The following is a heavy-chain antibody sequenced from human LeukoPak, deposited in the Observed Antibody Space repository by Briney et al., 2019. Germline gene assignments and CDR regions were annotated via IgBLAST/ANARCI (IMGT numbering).Heavy chain of an antibody. V-gene: IGHV3-48*02. CDR3: ARVVVGATSQWFAP. CDR1: GFTFSSYS. CDR2: ISSSSSTI. Sequence: GGSLRLSCAASGFTFSSYSMNWVRQAPGKGLEWVSYISSSSSTIYYADSVKGRFTISRDNAKKSLYLQMNSLRDEDTAVYYWARVVVGATSQWFAPWGRGTLVTVSS. J-gene: IGHJ5*02. D-gene: IGHD1-26*01.